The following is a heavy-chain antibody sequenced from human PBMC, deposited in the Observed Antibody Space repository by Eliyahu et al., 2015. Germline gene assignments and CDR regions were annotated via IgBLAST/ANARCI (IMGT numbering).Heavy chain of an antibody. J-gene: IGHJ5*02. CDR3: SKGRTDYGDLRHDQ. CDR1: GFTFNNYA. Sequence: EVHLLESGGTLVQAGGSLRLSCAASGFTFNNYAMSWVRQAPGEGPEWGSAVSGSAYATSYADSVKGRFTISRDTSKNTLYLQMDGLRDEDTGVYYCSKGRTDYGDLRHDQWGPGTLVTVSS. V-gene: IGHV3-23*01. CDR2: VSGSAYAT. D-gene: IGHD3-16*01.